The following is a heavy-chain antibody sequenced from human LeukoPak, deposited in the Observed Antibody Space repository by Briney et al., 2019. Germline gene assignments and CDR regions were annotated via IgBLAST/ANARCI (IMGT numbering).Heavy chain of an antibody. CDR2: INHSGST. V-gene: IGHV4-34*01. D-gene: IGHD4-17*01. Sequence: SETLSLTCAVYGGSFSGYYWSWIRQPPGKGLEWIGEINHSGSTNYNPSLKSRVTISVDTSKNQFSLKLSSVTAADTAVYYCAMFTVTTDFDAFDIWGQGTMVTVSS. J-gene: IGHJ3*02. CDR1: GGSFSGYY. CDR3: AMFTVTTDFDAFDI.